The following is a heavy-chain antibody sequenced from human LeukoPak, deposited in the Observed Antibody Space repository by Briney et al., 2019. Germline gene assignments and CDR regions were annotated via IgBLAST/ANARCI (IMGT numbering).Heavy chain of an antibody. J-gene: IGHJ2*01. D-gene: IGHD6-19*01. CDR2: IYHSGST. CDR1: GGSISSGGYY. CDR3: ARRWGPDCIAVAKRGPWYFDL. V-gene: IGHV4-30-2*01. Sequence: SQTLSLTCTVSGGSISSGGYYWSWIRQPPGKGLEWIGYIYHSGSTYYNPSLKSRVTISVDTSKNQFSLKLSSVTAADTAVYYCARRWGPDCIAVAKRGPWYFDLWGRGTLVTVSS.